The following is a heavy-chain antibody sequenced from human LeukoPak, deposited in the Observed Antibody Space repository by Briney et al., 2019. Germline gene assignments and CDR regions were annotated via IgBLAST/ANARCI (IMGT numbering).Heavy chain of an antibody. Sequence: GSLRLSCAASGFTFSSYAMSWVRQAPGKGLEWVSAISGSGGSTYYADSVKGRFTISRDNSKNTLYLQMNSLRAEDTAVYYCAKDPGYSSSWDYFDYWGQGTLVTVSS. CDR1: GFTFSSYA. V-gene: IGHV3-23*01. J-gene: IGHJ4*02. CDR2: ISGSGGST. CDR3: AKDPGYSSSWDYFDY. D-gene: IGHD6-13*01.